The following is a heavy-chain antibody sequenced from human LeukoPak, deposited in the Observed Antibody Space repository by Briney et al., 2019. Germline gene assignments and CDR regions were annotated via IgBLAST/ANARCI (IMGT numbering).Heavy chain of an antibody. CDR1: GFTFSSHG. CDR3: AKIVKEYCSSTSCFYYYYYMDV. CDR2: ISPSGGIT. J-gene: IGHJ6*03. Sequence: GGTLRLSCAASGFTFSSHGMNWVRQAPGKGLEWVSGISPSGGITYYTDSVKGRFTISRDNSKNTLYLQMNSLRAEDTAVYYCAKIVKEYCSSTSCFYYYYYMDVWGKGTTVTISS. D-gene: IGHD2-2*01. V-gene: IGHV3-23*01.